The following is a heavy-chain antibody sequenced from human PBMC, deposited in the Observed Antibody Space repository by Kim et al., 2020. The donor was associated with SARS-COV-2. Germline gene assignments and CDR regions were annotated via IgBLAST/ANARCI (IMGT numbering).Heavy chain of an antibody. V-gene: IGHV3-11*01. CDR3: ARLIFGTYYYYYYYMDV. D-gene: IGHD3-3*01. Sequence: SVKGRFTISMENAKNSLYLQMNSLVAEDTAVYYCARLIFGTYYYYYYYMDVWGKGTTVTVSS. J-gene: IGHJ6*03.